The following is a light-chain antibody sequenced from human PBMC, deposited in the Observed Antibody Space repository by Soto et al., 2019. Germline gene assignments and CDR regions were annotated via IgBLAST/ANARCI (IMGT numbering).Light chain of an antibody. CDR3: CSYAGNDHYV. CDR2: EVN. V-gene: IGLV2-8*01. Sequence: QSALTQPPSASGSPGQSVTISCTGTSSDVGGYNYVSWYQQHPGKAPKLIIYEVNKRPSGVPDRFSGTKSGNTASLSVSGLQAEDEADYYCCSYAGNDHYVFGTGTKVTVL. CDR1: SSDVGGYNY. J-gene: IGLJ1*01.